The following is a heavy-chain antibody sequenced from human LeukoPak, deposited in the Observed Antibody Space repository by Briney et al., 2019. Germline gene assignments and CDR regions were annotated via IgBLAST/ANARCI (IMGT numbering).Heavy chain of an antibody. J-gene: IGHJ6*02. CDR1: GLTFSGYD. CDR2: IGTTGDT. V-gene: IGHV3-13*04. Sequence: GGSLRLSCAASGLTFSGYDMFWVRQATGKGLEWVSGIGTTGDTYYAGSVKGRFTISRENARNSLYLQTNSLIAGDTAVYYCARSTIAVAYGMDAWGQGTTVTVSS. CDR3: ARSTIAVAYGMDA. D-gene: IGHD6-19*01.